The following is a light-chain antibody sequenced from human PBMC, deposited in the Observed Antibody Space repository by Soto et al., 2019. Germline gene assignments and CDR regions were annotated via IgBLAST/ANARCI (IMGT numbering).Light chain of an antibody. CDR2: DTS. V-gene: IGKV3-20*01. Sequence: ILTLSPGALSLTPSEKATLSSTASHSLTNSFIAWYQQRPGQAPRLLIYDTSSRASGIPDRFSGSGSGTDFTLTISSLQTEDFVLFYSTHSGTLQIIFGQRTRPEI. J-gene: IGKJ5*01. CDR3: THSGTLQII. CDR1: HSLTNSF.